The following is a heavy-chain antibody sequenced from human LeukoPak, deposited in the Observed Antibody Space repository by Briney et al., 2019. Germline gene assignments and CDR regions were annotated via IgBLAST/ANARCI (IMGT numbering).Heavy chain of an antibody. V-gene: IGHV3-23*01. CDR1: GFTFSSYA. D-gene: IGHD5-24*01. CDR3: AKLSGYTDC. Sequence: GGSLRLSCAASGFTFSSYAVTWVRQAPGKGLEWVSVITSSGDTTYYADSVKGRFTISRDNSKNTLYLQINSLRAEDTAVYYCAKLSGYTDCWGQGTLVTVSS. J-gene: IGHJ4*02. CDR2: ITSSGDTT.